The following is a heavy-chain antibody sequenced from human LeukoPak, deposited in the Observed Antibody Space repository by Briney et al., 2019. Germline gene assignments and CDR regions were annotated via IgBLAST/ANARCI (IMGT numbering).Heavy chain of an antibody. J-gene: IGHJ5*02. CDR3: ARGARLPLDIVVVPAAISGWFDP. Sequence: PSETLSLTCTVSGGSISSGGYYWSWIRQPPGKGLEWIGYIYHSGSTYYNPSLKSRVTISVDRSKNQFSLKLSSVTAADTAVYYCARGARLPLDIVVVPAAISGWFDPWGQGTLVTVSS. V-gene: IGHV4-30-2*01. CDR1: GGSISSGGYY. CDR2: IYHSGST. D-gene: IGHD2-2*03.